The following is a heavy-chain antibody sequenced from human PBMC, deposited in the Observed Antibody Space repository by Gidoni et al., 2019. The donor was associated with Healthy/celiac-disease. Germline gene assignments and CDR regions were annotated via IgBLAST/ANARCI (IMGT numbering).Heavy chain of an antibody. V-gene: IGHV3-73*02. CDR2: IRSKANSYAT. CDR3: TRPSSGSDY. J-gene: IGHJ4*02. CDR1: GFTFSGSA. D-gene: IGHD3-22*01. Sequence: EVQLVESGGGLVQPGGSLKLSCAASGFTFSGSAMHWVRQASGKGLEWVGRIRSKANSYATAYAASVKGRFTISRDDSKNTAYLQMNSLKTEDTAVYYCTRPSSGSDYWGQGTLVTVSS.